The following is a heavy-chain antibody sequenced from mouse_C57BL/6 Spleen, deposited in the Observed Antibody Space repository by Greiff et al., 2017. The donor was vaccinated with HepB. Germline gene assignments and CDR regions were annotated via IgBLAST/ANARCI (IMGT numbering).Heavy chain of an antibody. CDR1: GFNIKDDY. J-gene: IGHJ2*01. CDR3: PTKDYADYFDY. Sequence: VQLKQSGAELVRPGASVKLSCTASGFNIKDDYMHWVKQRPEQGLEWIGWIDPENGDTEYASKFQGKATITADPSSNTAYLQLSSLTSEDTAVYYCPTKDYADYFDYWGHFTTLTVSS. V-gene: IGHV14-4*01. CDR2: IDPENGDT. D-gene: IGHD1-1*02.